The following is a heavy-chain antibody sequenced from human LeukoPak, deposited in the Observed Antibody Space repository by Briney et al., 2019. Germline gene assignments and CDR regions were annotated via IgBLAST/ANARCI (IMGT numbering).Heavy chain of an antibody. Sequence: GGSLRLSCAASGFTFSSYSMNWVRQAPGKGLEWVSSISSSSSYIYYADSVKGRFTISRDNAKHSLYLQMNSLRAEDTALYYCARAGLYNWNYEGTAYFDYWGQGTLVTVSS. V-gene: IGHV3-21*04. D-gene: IGHD1-7*01. CDR3: ARAGLYNWNYEGTAYFDY. J-gene: IGHJ4*02. CDR1: GFTFSSYS. CDR2: ISSSSSYI.